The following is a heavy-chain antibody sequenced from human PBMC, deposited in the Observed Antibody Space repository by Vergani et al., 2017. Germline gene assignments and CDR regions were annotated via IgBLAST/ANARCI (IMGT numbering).Heavy chain of an antibody. V-gene: IGHV3-9*01. CDR2: INWNSDSI. J-gene: IGHJ1*01. Sequence: EVQLVESGGGFVQPGRSLRLSCAASGFTFDDYAMHWVRQAPGKGLEWVSGINWNSDSIAYADSVKGRFTISRDNAKNSLYLQMNSLRAEDTAVYYCATKSCGTPGCQIGYFREWGQGTLVTVSS. D-gene: IGHD1-1*01. CDR3: ATKSCGTPGCQIGYFRE. CDR1: GFTFDDYA.